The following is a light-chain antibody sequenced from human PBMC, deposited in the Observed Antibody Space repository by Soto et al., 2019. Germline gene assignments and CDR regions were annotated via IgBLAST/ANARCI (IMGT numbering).Light chain of an antibody. J-gene: IGLJ2*01. CDR2: EVN. V-gene: IGLV2-14*01. Sequence: QSVLTQPASVSGSPGQSITISCTGTSSDVGGFDYVSWYQQHPGKAPKLMISEVNNRPSGVSTRFSGSKSDNTASLTISGLQAEDEADYYCSSYAGDVTVLFGGGTKLTVL. CDR3: SSYAGDVTVL. CDR1: SSDVGGFDY.